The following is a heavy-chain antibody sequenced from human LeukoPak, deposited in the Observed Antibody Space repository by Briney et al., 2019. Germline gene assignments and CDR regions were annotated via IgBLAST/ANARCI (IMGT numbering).Heavy chain of an antibody. CDR2: ISWNSGSI. D-gene: IGHD3-16*01. J-gene: IGHJ4*02. CDR1: GFTFVDYA. Sequence: GGSLRLSCAASGFTFVDYAMHWVRQAPGKGLEWVSGISWNSGSIGYADSVKGRFTISRDNAKNSLYLQMNSLRPEDMALYYCATEGGYWGQGTLVTVSS. V-gene: IGHV3-9*03. CDR3: ATEGGY.